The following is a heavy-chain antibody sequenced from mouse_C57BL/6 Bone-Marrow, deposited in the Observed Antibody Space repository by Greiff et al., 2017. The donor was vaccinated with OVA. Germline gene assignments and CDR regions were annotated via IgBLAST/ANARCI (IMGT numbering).Heavy chain of an antibody. J-gene: IGHJ1*03. D-gene: IGHD2-10*02. CDR2: ISNLAYSI. CDR1: GFTFSDYG. V-gene: IGHV5-15*01. CDR3: ARLVWPPYWYFDV. Sequence: EVKLVESGGGLVQPGGSLKLSCAASGFTFSDYGMAWVRQAPRKGPEWVAFISNLAYSIYYADTVTGRFTISRENAKNTLYLVMSSLRSEDTAMYYGARLVWPPYWYFDVWGTGTTVTVSS.